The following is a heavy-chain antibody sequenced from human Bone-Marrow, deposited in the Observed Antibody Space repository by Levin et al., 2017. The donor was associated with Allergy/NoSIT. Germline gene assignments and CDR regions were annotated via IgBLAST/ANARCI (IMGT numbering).Heavy chain of an antibody. D-gene: IGHD4-17*01. CDR1: GGSFGDYY. CDR2: INRSGGTT. V-gene: IGHV4-34*01. J-gene: IGHJ3*02. CDR3: ARAGFYGGFDGFDI. Sequence: KASETLSLTCAAYGGSFGDYYCNWIRQSPGKGLEWIGEINRSGGTTNYSPSLKSRVTISVDTSNQFSLTLSSVTVADTAVYYCARAGFYGGFDGFDIWGQGTMVTVSS.